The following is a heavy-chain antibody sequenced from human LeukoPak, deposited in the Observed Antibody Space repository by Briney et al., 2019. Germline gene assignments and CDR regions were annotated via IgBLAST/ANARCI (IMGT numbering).Heavy chain of an antibody. CDR2: IYYSGST. CDR1: GGSISSYY. V-gene: IGHV4-59*01. J-gene: IGHJ6*03. D-gene: IGHD6-6*01. Sequence: SETLSLTCTVSGGSISSYYWSWIRQPPGKGLEWIGYIYYSGSTNYNPSLKSRVTISVDTSKNQFSLKLSSVTAADTAVYYCARDFIAARESYYYYYYMDVWGKGTTVTVSS. CDR3: ARDFIAARESYYYYYYMDV.